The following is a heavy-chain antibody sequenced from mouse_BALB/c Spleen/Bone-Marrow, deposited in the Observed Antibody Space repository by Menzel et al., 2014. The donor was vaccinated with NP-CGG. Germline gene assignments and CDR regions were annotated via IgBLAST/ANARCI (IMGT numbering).Heavy chain of an antibody. CDR3: ARYYYAMDY. Sequence: EVKLMESGAELVKPGASVKLSCTASGFNIKDTYMHWVKQRPEQGLEWIGRIDPANGNTKYDSKFQGKATITADTSSNTAYLQLSSLTSEDTAVYYCARYYYAMDYWGQGTSVTVSS. CDR2: IDPANGNT. CDR1: GFNIKDTY. V-gene: IGHV14-3*02. J-gene: IGHJ4*01.